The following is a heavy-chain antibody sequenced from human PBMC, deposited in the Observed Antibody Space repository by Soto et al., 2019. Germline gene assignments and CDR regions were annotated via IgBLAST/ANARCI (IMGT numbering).Heavy chain of an antibody. CDR2: INAGNGNT. CDR3: AKDRIVVAGLLLGYGMDV. Sequence: VASVKVSCKASGYTFTSYAMHWVRQAPGQRLEWMGWINAGNGNTKYSQKFQGRVTITRDTSASTAYMELSSLRGEDTAEYYCAKDRIVVAGLLLGYGMDVWGQGTTVTVSS. J-gene: IGHJ6*02. CDR1: GYTFTSYA. V-gene: IGHV1-3*01. D-gene: IGHD6-19*01.